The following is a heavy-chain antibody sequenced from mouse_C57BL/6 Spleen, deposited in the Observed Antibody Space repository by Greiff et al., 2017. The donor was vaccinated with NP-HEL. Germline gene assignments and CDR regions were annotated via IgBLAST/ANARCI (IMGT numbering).Heavy chain of an antibody. CDR2: ISSGGSYT. J-gene: IGHJ2*01. V-gene: IGHV5-6*01. CDR1: GFTFSSYG. CDR3: ASHYFDY. Sequence: EVQLVESGGDLVKPGGSLKLSCAASGFTFSSYGMSWVRQTPDKRLEWVATISSGGSYTYYPDSVKGRFTISRDNAKNTLYLQMSSLKSEDTAMYYCASHYFDYWGQGTTLTVSS.